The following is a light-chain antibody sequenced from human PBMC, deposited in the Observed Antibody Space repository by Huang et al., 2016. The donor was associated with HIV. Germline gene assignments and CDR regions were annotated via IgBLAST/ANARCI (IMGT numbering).Light chain of an antibody. CDR2: AAS. CDR3: QQTYIIPIT. Sequence: DIQMTQSPFSLSASVGDRVTITCRASQSISSYLNWYQQKPGKAPKILIYAASTLQSWIPSRFSGSGAGTDFTLTITSLQPEDFATCYCQQTYIIPITFGQGTKLEIK. CDR1: QSISSY. V-gene: IGKV1-39*01. J-gene: IGKJ2*01.